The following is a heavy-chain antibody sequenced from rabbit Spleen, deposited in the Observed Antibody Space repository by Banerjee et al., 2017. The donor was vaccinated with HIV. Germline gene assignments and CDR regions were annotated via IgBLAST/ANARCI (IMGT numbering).Heavy chain of an antibody. V-gene: IGHV1S45*01. CDR1: GFEFRAYTF. Sequence: QEQLVESGGDLVQPGASLTLTCTASGFEFRAYTFMCWVRQAPGKGLEWIACIDTGSRDFTYYASWAKGRFTISKTSSTTVILQMTSLTVADTATYFCARDTGTSFSTYGMDLWGPGTLVTVS. J-gene: IGHJ6*01. D-gene: IGHD8-1*01. CDR2: IDTGSRDFT. CDR3: ARDTGTSFSTYGMDL.